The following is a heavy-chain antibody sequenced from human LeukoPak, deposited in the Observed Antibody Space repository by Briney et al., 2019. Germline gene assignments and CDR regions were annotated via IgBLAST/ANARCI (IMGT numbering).Heavy chain of an antibody. D-gene: IGHD4-23*01. Sequence: GGSLRLSCAASGFTFSSHSMNWVRQAPGKGLEWVAVISYDGSNKYYADSVKGRFTISRDNSKNTLYLQMNSLRAEDTAVYYCGTNPDYGGNSAAYYFDYWGQGTLVTVSS. CDR1: GFTFSSHS. J-gene: IGHJ4*02. V-gene: IGHV3-30*03. CDR2: ISYDGSNK. CDR3: GTNPDYGGNSAAYYFDY.